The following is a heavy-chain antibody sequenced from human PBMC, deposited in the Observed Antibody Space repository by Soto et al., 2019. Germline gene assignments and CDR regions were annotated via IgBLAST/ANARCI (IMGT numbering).Heavy chain of an antibody. J-gene: IGHJ6*02. Sequence: SETLSLTCTVSGGSISSGGYYWSWIRQHPGKGLEWIGYIYYSGSTYYNPSLKSRVTISVDTSKNQFSLKPSSVTAADTAVYYCARDRAGGGKAYYYYGMDVWGQGTTVTVSS. D-gene: IGHD2-15*01. CDR2: IYYSGST. V-gene: IGHV4-31*03. CDR1: GGSISSGGYY. CDR3: ARDRAGGGKAYYYYGMDV.